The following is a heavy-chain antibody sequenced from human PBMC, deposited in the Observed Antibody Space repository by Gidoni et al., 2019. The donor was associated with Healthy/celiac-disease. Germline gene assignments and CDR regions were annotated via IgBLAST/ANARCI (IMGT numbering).Heavy chain of an antibody. D-gene: IGHD4-17*01. CDR1: VRPVSRGDYY. J-gene: IGHJ4*02. CDR2: IYYSGST. CDR3: AREETDYGGNPLFDY. Sequence: QVQLQESLLALVKPSLTLSLTCTVSVRPVSRGDYYWSWIRQPPGKGLEWIGYIYYSGSTYYNPSLKSRVTISVDTSKNQFSLKLSSVTAADTAVYYCAREETDYGGNPLFDYWGQGTLVTVSS. V-gene: IGHV4-30-4*01.